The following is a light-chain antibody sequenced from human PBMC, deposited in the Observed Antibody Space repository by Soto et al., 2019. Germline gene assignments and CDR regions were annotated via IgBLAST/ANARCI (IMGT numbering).Light chain of an antibody. V-gene: IGKV1-8*01. J-gene: IGKJ2*01. Sequence: AIRMTQSPSSLSASTGDRVTITCRASQGISSYLAWYQQKPGKAPKLLIYAASTLQSGVPSRFSGSGSGTDFTLTISCLQSEDFATYYCQQYYSYLPYTFGQATKLEIK. CDR2: AAS. CDR3: QQYYSYLPYT. CDR1: QGISSY.